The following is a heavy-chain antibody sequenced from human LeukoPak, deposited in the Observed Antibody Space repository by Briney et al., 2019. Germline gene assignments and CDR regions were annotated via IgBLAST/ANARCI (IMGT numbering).Heavy chain of an antibody. V-gene: IGHV4-34*01. Sequence: SETLSLTCAVYGGSFSGYYWSWIRQPPGKGLEWIGEINHSGSTNHNPSLKSRVTISVDTSKNQFSLKLSSVTAADTAVYYCARGNRAAAGSKEIDYWGQGTLVTVSS. CDR1: GGSFSGYY. CDR2: INHSGST. J-gene: IGHJ4*02. CDR3: ARGNRAAAGSKEIDY. D-gene: IGHD6-13*01.